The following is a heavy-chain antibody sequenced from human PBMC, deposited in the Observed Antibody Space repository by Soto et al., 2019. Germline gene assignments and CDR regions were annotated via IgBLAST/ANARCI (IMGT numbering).Heavy chain of an antibody. Sequence: QAQLVQSGAEVKKPGASVKVSCKASGYTFSMYIIHWVRQAPGQRLEWMGWIHAGSGATKYSRKFKGRVNISRDPFASKVYMQLSGLRSEDTAVYYYARSIPPCRNDSNSPFDYWGQGALVTVSS. V-gene: IGHV1-3*01. CDR1: GYTFSMYI. D-gene: IGHD3-22*01. J-gene: IGHJ4*02. CDR2: IHAGSGAT. CDR3: ARSIPPCRNDSNSPFDY.